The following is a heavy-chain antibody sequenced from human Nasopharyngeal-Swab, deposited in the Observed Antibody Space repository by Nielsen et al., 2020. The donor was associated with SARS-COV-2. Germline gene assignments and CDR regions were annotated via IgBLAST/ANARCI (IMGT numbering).Heavy chain of an antibody. V-gene: IGHV4-59*01. CDR1: GGSISRYT. CDR2: IYYSGST. D-gene: IGHD6-13*01. Sequence: SETLSLTCAVSGGSISRYTWSWIRLPPGKGLEWIGYIYYSGSTNYSPSLKSRVTISVDTSKNQFTLKLNSVTAADPAVYYCARTAGYYYMDVWGKGTTVTVSS. CDR3: ARTAGYYYMDV. J-gene: IGHJ6*03.